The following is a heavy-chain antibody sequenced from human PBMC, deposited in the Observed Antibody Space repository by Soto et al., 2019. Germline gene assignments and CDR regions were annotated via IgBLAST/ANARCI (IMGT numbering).Heavy chain of an antibody. V-gene: IGHV4-39*01. J-gene: IGHJ4*02. Sequence: SETLSLTCTVSGGSISSSSYYWGWIRQPPGKGLEWIGSIYYSGSTYYNPSLKSRVTISVDTSKNQFSLKLSSVTAADTAVYYCARTGTDYWGQGTLVTVSS. CDR1: GGSISSSSYY. CDR3: ARTGTDY. CDR2: IYYSGST. D-gene: IGHD1-1*01.